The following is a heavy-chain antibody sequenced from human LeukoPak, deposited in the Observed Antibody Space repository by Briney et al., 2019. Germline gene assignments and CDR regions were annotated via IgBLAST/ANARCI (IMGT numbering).Heavy chain of an antibody. Sequence: ASVKVSCEASGYTLTSYGINWMRQAPGQGLEWMGWISTQSGNTNYAQKVQGRLTLTTDRSTNTAYMELRSLRSDDTAVYYCARGAYGDKWGRGTMVTVSS. CDR1: GYTLTSYG. D-gene: IGHD4-17*01. J-gene: IGHJ4*02. CDR2: ISTQSGNT. CDR3: ARGAYGDK. V-gene: IGHV1-18*01.